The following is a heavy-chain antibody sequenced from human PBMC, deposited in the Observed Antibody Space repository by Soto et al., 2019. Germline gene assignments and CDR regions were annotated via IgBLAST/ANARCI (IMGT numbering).Heavy chain of an antibody. CDR1: GFTFSNYA. CDR2: ISYDGSNK. D-gene: IGHD3-3*01. Sequence: QVQLVESGGGVVQPGRSPRLSCAPSGFTFSNYAMHWVRQAPGKGLEWVAVISYDGSNKYYADSVKGRFTISRDNSKNKLYLQMNSLRAEDTAVYYCARDKRDLRFLEWSYYFDYWGQGTLVTVSS. CDR3: ARDKRDLRFLEWSYYFDY. J-gene: IGHJ4*02. V-gene: IGHV3-30-3*01.